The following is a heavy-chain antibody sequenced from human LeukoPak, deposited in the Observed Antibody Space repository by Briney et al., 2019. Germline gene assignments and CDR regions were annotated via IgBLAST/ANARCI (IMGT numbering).Heavy chain of an antibody. J-gene: IGHJ5*02. CDR3: TTLATDYYDSSGPKGANWFDP. CDR1: GFTFSNAW. D-gene: IGHD3-22*01. V-gene: IGHV3-15*01. Sequence: GGSLRLSCAASGFTFSNAWMSWVRQAPGKGLEWVGRIKSKTDGGTTDYAAPVKGRFTIPRDDSKNTLYLQMNSLKTEDTAVYYCTTLATDYYDSSGPKGANWFDPWGQGTLVTVSS. CDR2: IKSKTDGGTT.